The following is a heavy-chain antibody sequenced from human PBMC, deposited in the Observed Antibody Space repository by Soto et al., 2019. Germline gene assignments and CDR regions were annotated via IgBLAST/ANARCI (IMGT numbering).Heavy chain of an antibody. Sequence: EVQLLESGGGLVQPGGSLRLSCAASGFTFSSYAMSWVRQAPGKGLEWVSAISGSGGSTYYADSVKGRFTISRDNSKNTLYLQMNSLRAEDTAVYYCAKDRYYYDSSGYPFDYWGQGTLVTVSS. V-gene: IGHV3-23*01. D-gene: IGHD3-22*01. J-gene: IGHJ4*02. CDR1: GFTFSSYA. CDR2: ISGSGGST. CDR3: AKDRYYYDSSGYPFDY.